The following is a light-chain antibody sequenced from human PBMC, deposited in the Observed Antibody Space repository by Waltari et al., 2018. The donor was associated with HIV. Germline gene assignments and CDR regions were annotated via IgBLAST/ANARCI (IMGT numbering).Light chain of an antibody. V-gene: IGLV3-10*01. CDR2: EDS. CDR1: ALPKKY. Sequence: SYELTQPPSVSVSPGQTATITCSGDALPKKYAYWYQQKSGQAPVLVIYEDSKRPSGIPERFSGSSSGTMPTLTISGAQVEDEADYFCCSTDSSYNLVFGGGTKLTVL. J-gene: IGLJ2*01. CDR3: CSTDSSYNLV.